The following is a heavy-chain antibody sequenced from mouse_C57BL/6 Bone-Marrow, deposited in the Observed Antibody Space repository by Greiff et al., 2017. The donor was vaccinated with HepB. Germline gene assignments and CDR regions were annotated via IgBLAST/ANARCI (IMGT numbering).Heavy chain of an antibody. D-gene: IGHD5-1*01. CDR1: GFTFSDFY. J-gene: IGHJ4*01. V-gene: IGHV7-1*01. CDR3: ARDDLPPDGAMGY. Sequence: EVKVVESGGGLVQSGRSLRLSCATSGFTFSDFYMAWVRQAPGKGLEWIAASSNKANDYTTEYSASVQCRFIVSSDTSHCILYLQMNALRAEDNDFYYCARDDLPPDGAMGYWGQGTSVTVAS. CDR2: SSNKANDYTT.